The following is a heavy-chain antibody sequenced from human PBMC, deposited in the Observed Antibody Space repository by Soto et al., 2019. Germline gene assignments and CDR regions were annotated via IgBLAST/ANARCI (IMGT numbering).Heavy chain of an antibody. J-gene: IGHJ4*02. Sequence: QVQLQQWGAGLLKPSETLSLTCAAYGGSLSGYYWSWIRQPPGKGLEWIGEINHSGSTNYNPSLKSGVTISVDTSKNQFSLKLSSGTAADTAVYYCARGWVRIFDYWGQGTLVTVSS. CDR2: INHSGST. D-gene: IGHD6-13*01. CDR3: ARGWVRIFDY. V-gene: IGHV4-34*01. CDR1: GGSLSGYY.